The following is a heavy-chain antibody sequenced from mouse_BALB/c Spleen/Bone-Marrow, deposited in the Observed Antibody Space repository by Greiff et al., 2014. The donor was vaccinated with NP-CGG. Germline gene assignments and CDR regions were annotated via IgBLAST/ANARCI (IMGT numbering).Heavy chain of an antibody. V-gene: IGHV1S81*02. Sequence: QVQLQQSGAELVKPGASLKLSCKASGYTFTNYWIHWVKQRPGQGLEWIGEINPSNGRTNYNEKFKTKATLTVDKSSSTAYMQRSSLTSEDSAVNYCAARLSHLAMDYWGQGTSVTVSS. CDR2: INPSNGRT. D-gene: IGHD2-2*01. CDR3: AARLSHLAMDY. J-gene: IGHJ4*01. CDR1: GYTFTNYW.